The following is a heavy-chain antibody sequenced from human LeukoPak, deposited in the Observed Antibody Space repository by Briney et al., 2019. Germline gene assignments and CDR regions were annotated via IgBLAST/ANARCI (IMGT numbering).Heavy chain of an antibody. CDR1: GFTFSSYA. CDR2: ISSNGAST. J-gene: IGHJ4*02. CDR3: AKGGTYYYDS. Sequence: HPGGSLRLSCAASGFTFSSYAMSWVRQAPGKGLEWISAISSNGASTYYADSVKGRFTISRDNSENTLYLQMNSLRAEDSAVYYCAKGGTYYYDSWGQGTLVTVSS. V-gene: IGHV3-23*01.